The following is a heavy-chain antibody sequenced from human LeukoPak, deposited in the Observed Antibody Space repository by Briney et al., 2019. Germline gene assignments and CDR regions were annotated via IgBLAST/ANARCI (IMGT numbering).Heavy chain of an antibody. J-gene: IGHJ4*02. CDR1: GASISSSGYS. D-gene: IGHD4-17*01. CDR2: IYYSGST. V-gene: IGHV4-61*05. CDR3: ARIPTVTFFDY. Sequence: SETLSLTCAVSGASISSSGYSWWWIRQPPGKGLEWIGYIYYSGSTNYNPSLKSRVTISVDTSKNQFSLKLSSVTAADTAVYYCARIPTVTFFDYWGQGTLVTVSS.